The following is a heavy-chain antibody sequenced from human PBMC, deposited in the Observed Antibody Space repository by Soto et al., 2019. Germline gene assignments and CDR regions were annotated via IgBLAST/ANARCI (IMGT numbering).Heavy chain of an antibody. J-gene: IGHJ4*02. V-gene: IGHV1-69*13. CDR2: IVPVFGRP. D-gene: IGHD5-12*01. CDR1: GGSFSNFG. Sequence: GASLKVSCNASGGSFSNFGISWVRQAPGQGLEWMGGIVPVFGRPNYAQRFRGRLTITADESTSTGYMELISLRSDDTAVYYCAREGSGYNFWGQGTQVTVSS. CDR3: AREGSGYNF.